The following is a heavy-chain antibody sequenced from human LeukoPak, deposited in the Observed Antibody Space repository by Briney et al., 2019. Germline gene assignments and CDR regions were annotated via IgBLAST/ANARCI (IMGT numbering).Heavy chain of an antibody. CDR3: ARVLCGGDCYVNAFDI. D-gene: IGHD2-21*02. CDR2: IYYSGST. J-gene: IGHJ3*02. Sequence: EASETLSLTCTVSGGSISSSSYYWGWIRQPPGKGLEWIGSIYYSGSTYYNPSLKSRVTISVDTSKNQFSLKLSSVTAADTAVYYCARVLCGGDCYVNAFDIWGQGTMVTVSS. V-gene: IGHV4-39*07. CDR1: GGSISSSSYY.